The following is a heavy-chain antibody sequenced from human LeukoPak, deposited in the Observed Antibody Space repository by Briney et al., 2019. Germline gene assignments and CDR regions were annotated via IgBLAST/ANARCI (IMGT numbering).Heavy chain of an antibody. Sequence: GSLRLSCSGSGFTFSRYAIHWVRQAPGKGLEYVSAISTNGASTYYADSVKGRFTISRDNSKNTVYLQMSSLSAEDTAVYYCVKGIGADSRWFDPWGQGTLVTVSS. J-gene: IGHJ5*02. CDR2: ISTNGAST. CDR1: GFTFSRYA. CDR3: VKGIGADSRWFDP. V-gene: IGHV3-64D*06. D-gene: IGHD6-25*01.